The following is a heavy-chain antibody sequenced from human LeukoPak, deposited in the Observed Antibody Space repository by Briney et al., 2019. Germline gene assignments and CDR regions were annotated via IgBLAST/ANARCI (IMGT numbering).Heavy chain of an antibody. CDR3: ARGLAGDGYNTVPFDY. V-gene: IGHV1-46*01. D-gene: IGHD5-24*01. CDR1: GHTFTSYY. Sequence: ASVKVSCKASGHTFTSYYMHWVRQAPGQGLEWMGIINPSGGSTSYAQKFQGRVTMTRDTSTSTVYMELSSLRSEDTAVYYCARGLAGDGYNTVPFDYWGQGTLVTVSS. CDR2: INPSGGST. J-gene: IGHJ4*02.